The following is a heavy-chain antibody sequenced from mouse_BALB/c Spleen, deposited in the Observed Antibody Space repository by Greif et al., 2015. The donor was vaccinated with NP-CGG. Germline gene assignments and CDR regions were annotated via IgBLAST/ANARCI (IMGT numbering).Heavy chain of an antibody. V-gene: IGHV1-62-2*01. CDR3: ARHEDRRLYYGSRGYAMDY. CDR1: GYTFTEYI. CDR2: FYPGSGSI. D-gene: IGHD1-1*01. J-gene: IGHJ4*01. Sequence: VQLQQSGAGLVKPGASVKLSCKASGYTFTEYIIHWVKQRSGQGLEWIGWFYPGSGSIKYNEKFKDKATLTADKSSSTVYMELSRLTSEDSAVYVCARHEDRRLYYGSRGYAMDYWGQGTSVTVSS.